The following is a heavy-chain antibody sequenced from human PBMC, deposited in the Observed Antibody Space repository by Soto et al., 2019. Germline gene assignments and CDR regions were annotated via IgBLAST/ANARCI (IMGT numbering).Heavy chain of an antibody. J-gene: IGHJ4*02. CDR1: GGSVSSGSYY. D-gene: IGHD1-7*01. CDR2: IYYSGST. CDR3: ARTGWNYPLDY. V-gene: IGHV4-61*01. Sequence: QVQLQESGPGLVKPSETLSLTCTVSGGSVSSGSYYWSWIRQPPGKGLEWIGYIYYSGSTNYNPSLKSRATISVDTSKNQFSLKLNSVTAADTAVYYCARTGWNYPLDYWGQGTLVTVSS.